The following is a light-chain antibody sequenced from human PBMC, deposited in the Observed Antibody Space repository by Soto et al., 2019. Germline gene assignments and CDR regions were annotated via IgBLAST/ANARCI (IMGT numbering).Light chain of an antibody. CDR3: QQRSSGWT. V-gene: IGKV3-11*01. J-gene: IGKJ1*01. Sequence: ESVMTLSPATVSLSTGKRASISCRASQSVGNSLAWYQQKPGQAPRLLISDASNRATGIPARFSGSGSGTDFTLTISSLEPEDFAVYYCQQRSSGWTFGRGTKVDIK. CDR1: QSVGNS. CDR2: DAS.